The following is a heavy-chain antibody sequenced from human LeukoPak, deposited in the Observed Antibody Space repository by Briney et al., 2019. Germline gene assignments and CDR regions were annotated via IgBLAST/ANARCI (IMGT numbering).Heavy chain of an antibody. CDR3: AREVSDYDILTGWIDY. Sequence: SETLSLTCTVSGGSISSYYWSWIRQPPGKGLEWIGYIYYSGSANYHPSPKSRVTISVGTSKSQFSLKLSSVTAADTAVYYCAREVSDYDILTGWIDYWGQGALVSVSS. CDR1: GGSISSYY. CDR2: IYYSGSA. V-gene: IGHV4-59*12. D-gene: IGHD3-9*01. J-gene: IGHJ4*02.